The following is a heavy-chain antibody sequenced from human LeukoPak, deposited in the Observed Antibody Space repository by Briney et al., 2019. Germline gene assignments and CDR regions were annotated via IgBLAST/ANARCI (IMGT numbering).Heavy chain of an antibody. CDR2: ISSSGSTI. D-gene: IGHD3-22*01. CDR1: GFTFSDYY. V-gene: IGHV3-11*04. J-gene: IGHJ4*02. CDR3: ARSTNYDSSGYYHDY. Sequence: GGSLRLSCAASGFTFSDYYMSRIRQAPGKGLEWVSYISSSGSTIYYADSVKGRFTISRDNAKNSLYLQMNSLRAEDTAVYYCARSTNYDSSGYYHDYWGQGTLVTVSS.